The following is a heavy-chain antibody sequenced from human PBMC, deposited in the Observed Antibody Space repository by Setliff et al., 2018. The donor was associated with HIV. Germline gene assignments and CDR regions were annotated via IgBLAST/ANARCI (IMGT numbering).Heavy chain of an antibody. J-gene: IGHJ6*02. V-gene: IGHV3-23*01. D-gene: IGHD6-13*01. CDR1: GFTFSTYA. CDR3: AKDSGSWSRGMDV. CDR2: ISGSGGST. Sequence: GVLRLSCAASGFTFSTYAMTWVRQAPGKGLEWVSGISGSGGSTYYADSVRGLFTVSRDNSKNTLYLQMNSLRAEDTAVYYCAKDSGSWSRGMDVWGQGTTVTVSS.